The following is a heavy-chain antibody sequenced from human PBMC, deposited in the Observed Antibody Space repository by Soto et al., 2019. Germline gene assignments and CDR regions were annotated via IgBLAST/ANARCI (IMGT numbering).Heavy chain of an antibody. CDR1: GYTFTSYG. J-gene: IGHJ6*03. D-gene: IGHD2-15*01. V-gene: IGHV1-18*01. Sequence: QVQLVQSGAEVKKPGASVKVSCKASGYTFTSYGIRWVRQAPGQGLEWRGWISAYNGNTNDAQKLQGRVTMTTDTATSTAYMELRSLRSDDTAVYYCARGYCSGGSCYLPYYYYMDVWGKGTTVTVSS. CDR2: ISAYNGNT. CDR3: ARGYCSGGSCYLPYYYYMDV.